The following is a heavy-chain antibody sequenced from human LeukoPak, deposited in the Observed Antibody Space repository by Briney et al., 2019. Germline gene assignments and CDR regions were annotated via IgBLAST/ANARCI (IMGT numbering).Heavy chain of an antibody. V-gene: IGHV4-34*01. D-gene: IGHD5-24*01. Sequence: SETLSLTCTVSGGSISSYYWSWIRQPPGKGLEWIGEINHSGSTNYNPSLKSRVTISVDTSKNQFSLKLSSVTAADTAVYYCARNRDGYNSFDYWGQGTLVTVSS. CDR2: INHSGST. CDR1: GGSISSYY. CDR3: ARNRDGYNSFDY. J-gene: IGHJ4*02.